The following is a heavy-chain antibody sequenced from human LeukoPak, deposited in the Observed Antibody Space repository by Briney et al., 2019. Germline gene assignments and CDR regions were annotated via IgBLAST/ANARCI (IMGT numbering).Heavy chain of an antibody. V-gene: IGHV4-39*01. CDR3: ASYTVAGTFWFDY. J-gene: IGHJ4*02. CDR1: GGSISSSSYY. CDR2: IYYSGST. D-gene: IGHD6-19*01. Sequence: PSETLSLTCTVSGGSISSSSYYWGWIRQPPGKGLEWIGSIYYSGSTYYNPFLKSRVTISVDTSKNQFSLKLSSVTAADTAVYYCASYTVAGTFWFDYWGQGTLVTVSS.